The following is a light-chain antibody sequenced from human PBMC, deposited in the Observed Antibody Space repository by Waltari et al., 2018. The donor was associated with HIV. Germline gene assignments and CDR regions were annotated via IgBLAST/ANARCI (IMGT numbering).Light chain of an antibody. CDR3: QSYDSTLSGPRV. Sequence: QSVLTQPPSVSGAPGQGVTISCTGSSSNIGAGYDVHWYRHLPGTAPKLLIHENNKRPSGVPDRFSGSRSGTSASLAISGLQADDEADYYYQSYDSTLSGPRVFGTGTKVTVL. J-gene: IGLJ1*01. CDR2: ENN. CDR1: SSNIGAGYD. V-gene: IGLV1-40*01.